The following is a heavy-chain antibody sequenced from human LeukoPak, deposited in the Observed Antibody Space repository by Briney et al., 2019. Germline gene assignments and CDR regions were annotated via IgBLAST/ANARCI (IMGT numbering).Heavy chain of an antibody. D-gene: IGHD3/OR15-3a*01. V-gene: IGHV3-23*01. Sequence: GGSLRLSCAASGFTFSSYAMSWVRQAPGKGLEWVSAISGSGGSTYYAGSVKGRFTISRDNSKNTLYLQMNSLSVEDTAIYYCAKDGRGLPDSWGQGTLVTVSS. J-gene: IGHJ5*01. CDR2: ISGSGGST. CDR1: GFTFSSYA. CDR3: AKDGRGLPDS.